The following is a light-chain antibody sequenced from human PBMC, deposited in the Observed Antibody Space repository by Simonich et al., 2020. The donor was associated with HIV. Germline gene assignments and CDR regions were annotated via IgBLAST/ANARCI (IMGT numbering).Light chain of an antibody. Sequence: DIQMTQSPSSLSASVGDRVTITCRASQGISNSLAWYQQKPGQAPKLLLYAASSLERGVPSRFSGSGAGTDYTLTISSLQPEDFATYYCQQYYSTPRTFGQGTKVEIK. CDR3: QQYYSTPRT. CDR1: QGISNS. J-gene: IGKJ1*01. CDR2: AAS. V-gene: IGKV1-NL1*01.